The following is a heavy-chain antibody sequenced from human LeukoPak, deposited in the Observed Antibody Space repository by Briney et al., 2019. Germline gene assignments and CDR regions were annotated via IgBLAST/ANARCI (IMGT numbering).Heavy chain of an antibody. CDR3: ARDLTPDTTVTTV. J-gene: IGHJ4*02. D-gene: IGHD4-17*01. Sequence: GGSLRLSCAVSGFSVSGNYITWVRQAPGKGLEWISFISGNSRTIHYADSVKGRITISRDNAKNSLYLQMNSLRAEDTAVYYCARDLTPDTTVTTVWGQGTLVTVSS. CDR2: ISGNSRTI. CDR1: GFSVSGNY. V-gene: IGHV3-48*04.